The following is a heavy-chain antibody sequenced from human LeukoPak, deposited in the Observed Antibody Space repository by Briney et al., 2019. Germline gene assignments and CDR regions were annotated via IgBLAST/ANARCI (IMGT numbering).Heavy chain of an antibody. CDR2: ISYDGSNK. Sequence: PGRSLRLSCAASGFTFSSYAMHWVRQAPGKGLEWVAVISYDGSNKYYADSVKGRFTISRDNSKNTLYLQMNSLRAEDTAVYYCARDLDSSGYYYLHYWGQGTLVTVSS. CDR1: GFTFSSYA. D-gene: IGHD3-22*01. V-gene: IGHV3-30-3*01. J-gene: IGHJ4*02. CDR3: ARDLDSSGYYYLHY.